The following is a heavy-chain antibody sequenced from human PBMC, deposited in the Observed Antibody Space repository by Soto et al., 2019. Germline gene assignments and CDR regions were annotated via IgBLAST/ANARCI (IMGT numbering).Heavy chain of an antibody. Sequence: GGSLRLSCAASGFTFSNAWMNWVRQAPGKGLEWVGRIKSKTDGGTTDYAAPGKGRFTISRDDSKNTLYLQMNSLKTEDTAVYYCTTNGWADVDTAMVSVTGGSEVSDYWGQGTLVTVSS. CDR1: GFTFSNAW. D-gene: IGHD5-18*01. CDR3: TTNGWADVDTAMVSVTGGSEVSDY. J-gene: IGHJ4*02. V-gene: IGHV3-15*07. CDR2: IKSKTDGGTT.